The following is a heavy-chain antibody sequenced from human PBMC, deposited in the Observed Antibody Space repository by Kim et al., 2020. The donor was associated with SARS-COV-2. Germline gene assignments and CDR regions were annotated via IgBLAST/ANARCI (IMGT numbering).Heavy chain of an antibody. J-gene: IGHJ4*02. D-gene: IGHD1-1*01. CDR1: GFTFNIYG. Sequence: GGSLRLSCAASGFTFNIYGMTWVRRAPGKGLEWVSSITSNTGHTYYADSVKGRFTISRDNSENTLYLQMNSLRGDDTAVYYCAKAGRTYFFDYWGQGALVTVSS. CDR3: AKAGRTYFFDY. CDR2: ITSNTGHT. V-gene: IGHV3-23*01.